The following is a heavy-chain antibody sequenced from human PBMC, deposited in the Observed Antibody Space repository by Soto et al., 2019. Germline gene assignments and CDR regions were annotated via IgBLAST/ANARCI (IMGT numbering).Heavy chain of an antibody. CDR1: GYTFTGYY. J-gene: IGHJ3*02. Sequence: GASVKVSCKASGYTFTGYYMHWVRQAPGQGLEWMGWINPNSGGTNYAQKFQGRVTMTRDTSISTAYMELSRLRSDDTAVYYCAXTAWIQLWAVFTDAFDIWGPGTMVTVSS. CDR2: INPNSGGT. D-gene: IGHD5-18*01. V-gene: IGHV1-2*02. CDR3: AXTAWIQLWAVFTDAFDI.